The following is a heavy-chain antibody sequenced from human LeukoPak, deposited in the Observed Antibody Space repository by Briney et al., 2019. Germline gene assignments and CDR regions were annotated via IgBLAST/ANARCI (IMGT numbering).Heavy chain of an antibody. D-gene: IGHD2-15*01. J-gene: IGHJ4*02. CDR1: GDSFTNYA. V-gene: IGHV3-23*01. CDR3: ARSGVATCHY. CDR2: INPDGGS. Sequence: GGSLRLSCQAPGDSFTNYAMSWVRQAPGKGLEWVSSINPDGGSFFADSVKGRFTISRDDSRSVVYLQMNSLSAEDTAVYYCARSGVATCHYWGQGILVTVSS.